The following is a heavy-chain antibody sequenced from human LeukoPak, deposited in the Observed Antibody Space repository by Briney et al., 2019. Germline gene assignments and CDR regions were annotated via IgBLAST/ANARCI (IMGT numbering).Heavy chain of an antibody. D-gene: IGHD3-16*02. V-gene: IGHV3-30*02. CDR1: GFTFSSYG. CDR2: IRYDGSNK. J-gene: IGHJ5*02. Sequence: GGSLRLSCAASGFTFSSYGMHWVRQAPGKGLEWVAFIRYDGSNKYYADSVKGRFTISRDNSKNTLYLQMNSLRAEDTAVYYCARGPKRGSYRYNWFDPWGQGTLVTVSS. CDR3: ARGPKRGSYRYNWFDP.